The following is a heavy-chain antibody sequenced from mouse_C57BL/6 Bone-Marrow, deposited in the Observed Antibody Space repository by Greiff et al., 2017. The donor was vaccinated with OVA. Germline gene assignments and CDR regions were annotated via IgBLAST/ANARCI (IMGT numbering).Heavy chain of an antibody. CDR1: GYTFTSYG. V-gene: IGHV1-81*01. Sequence: VKLVESGAELARPGASVKLSCKASGYTFTSYGISWVKQRTGQGLEWIGEIYPRSGNTYYNEKFKGKATLTADKSSSTAYMELRSLTSEDSAVYFCAVWAQATSWFAYWGQGTLVTVSA. J-gene: IGHJ3*01. CDR2: IYPRSGNT. D-gene: IGHD3-2*02. CDR3: AVWAQATSWFAY.